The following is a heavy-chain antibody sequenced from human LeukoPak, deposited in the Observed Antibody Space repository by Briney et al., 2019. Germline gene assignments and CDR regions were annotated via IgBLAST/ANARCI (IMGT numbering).Heavy chain of an antibody. Sequence: GGSLRLSCAASGFTFSSYSMNWVRQAPGRGLEWISYISSSSSTIYYADSVKGRFTISRDNAKNSLYLQMNSLRAEDTAVYYCARKIAGSWEDYWGQGTLVTVSS. D-gene: IGHD6-13*01. CDR3: ARKIAGSWEDY. J-gene: IGHJ4*02. V-gene: IGHV3-48*01. CDR2: ISSSSSTI. CDR1: GFTFSSYS.